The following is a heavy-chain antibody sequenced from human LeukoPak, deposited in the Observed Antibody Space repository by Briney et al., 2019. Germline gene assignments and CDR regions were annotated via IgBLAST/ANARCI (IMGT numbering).Heavy chain of an antibody. D-gene: IGHD2-21*02. V-gene: IGHV4-39*01. CDR3: ARRVVVVTAIGYFDY. CDR1: GGSISSSSYY. CDR2: IYYSGST. J-gene: IGHJ4*02. Sequence: SETLSLTCTVSGGSISSSSYYWGWIRQPPGKGLEWIGSIYYSGSTYYNLSLKSRVTISVDTSKNQFSLKLSSVTAADTAVYYCARRVVVVTAIGYFDYWGQGTLVTVSS.